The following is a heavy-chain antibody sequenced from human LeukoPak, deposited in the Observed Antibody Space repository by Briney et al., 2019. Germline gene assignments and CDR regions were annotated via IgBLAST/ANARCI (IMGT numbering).Heavy chain of an antibody. CDR3: ARGHSSSWYEFLGWFDP. V-gene: IGHV4-39*07. CDR1: GGSISSSSYY. Sequence: SETLSLTCTVSGGSISSSSYYWGWIRQPPGKGLEWIGSIYYTRSTYYNPSLKSRVTISVDTSKNQFSLKLSSVTAADTAVYYCARGHSSSWYEFLGWFDPWGQGTLVTVSS. CDR2: IYYTRST. D-gene: IGHD6-13*01. J-gene: IGHJ5*02.